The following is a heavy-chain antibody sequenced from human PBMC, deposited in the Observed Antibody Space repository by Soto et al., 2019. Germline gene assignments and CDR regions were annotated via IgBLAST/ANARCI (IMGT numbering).Heavy chain of an antibody. CDR2: ISSSGSTL. D-gene: IGHD5-12*01. V-gene: IGHV3-11*01. J-gene: IGHJ4*02. CDR1: GFTFSDYY. CDR3: ARPKDIVATITWAPFDY. Sequence: QVQLVESGGGLVKPGGSLRLSCAASGFTFSDYYMTWIRQAPGKGLEWVSYISSSGSTLYYADSVRGRFTVSRDNAKNSLSLQMNTLRAEDTAVYYCARPKDIVATITWAPFDYWGQGTLVTVSS.